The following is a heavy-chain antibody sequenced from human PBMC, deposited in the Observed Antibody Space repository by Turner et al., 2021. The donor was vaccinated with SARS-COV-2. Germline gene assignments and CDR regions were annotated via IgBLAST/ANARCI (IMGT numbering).Heavy chain of an antibody. CDR1: GYTFTGYY. CDR2: INPNSGGT. D-gene: IGHD5-18*01. CDR3: AREDRGYSYGYGRFDP. V-gene: IGHV1-2*04. Sequence: QVQLVQSGAEVKKPGASVKVSCKASGYTFTGYYMHWVRQAPGRGLEWMGWINPNSGGTNYAQKFQGWVTMTRDTSISTAYMELSRLRSDDTAVYYCAREDRGYSYGYGRFDPWGQGTLVTVSS. J-gene: IGHJ5*02.